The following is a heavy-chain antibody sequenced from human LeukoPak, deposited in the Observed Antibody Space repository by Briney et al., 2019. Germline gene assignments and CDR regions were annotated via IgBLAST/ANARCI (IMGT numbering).Heavy chain of an antibody. D-gene: IGHD4-17*01. Sequence: SETLSLPCTVSGGSLSRYYWSWLRQPAGKGLEWIGRIYTSGSTNYNPSLKSRVTMSLDTSKNQFSLKLSSVTAADTAVYYCARTPPYGDYRNWFDPWGQGTLVTVSS. J-gene: IGHJ5*02. CDR1: GGSLSRYY. CDR2: IYTSGST. CDR3: ARTPPYGDYRNWFDP. V-gene: IGHV4-4*07.